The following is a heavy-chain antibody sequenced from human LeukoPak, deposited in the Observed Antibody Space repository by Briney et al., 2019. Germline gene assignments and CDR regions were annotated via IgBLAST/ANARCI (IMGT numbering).Heavy chain of an antibody. CDR3: ARGNNLDY. V-gene: IGHV3-23*01. Sequence: GGSLRLSCAASGFTFRTHSMSWVRQAPGKGLERVSIINDRGGITYAQSVKGRFTISRDNSKNTVYLQMNSLRAEDTALYYCARGNNLDYWGQGTLVTVSS. D-gene: IGHD1-14*01. CDR2: INDRGGIT. CDR1: GFTFRTHS. J-gene: IGHJ4*02.